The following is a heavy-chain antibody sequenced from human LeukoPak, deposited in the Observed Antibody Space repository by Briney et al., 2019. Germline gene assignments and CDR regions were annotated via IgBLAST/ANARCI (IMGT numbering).Heavy chain of an antibody. D-gene: IGHD3-10*01. Sequence: GASVKVSCKASGYTFTRYYMNWVRQAPGQGLEWVGSINPSGGRTSYAQRFQGRVTMTRDTSTSTVYMELSSLRSEDTAVYYCARDLLDYNGSDSYYTNWFDPWGQGTLVTVSS. CDR2: INPSGGRT. V-gene: IGHV1-46*01. CDR1: GYTFTRYY. CDR3: ARDLLDYNGSDSYYTNWFDP. J-gene: IGHJ5*02.